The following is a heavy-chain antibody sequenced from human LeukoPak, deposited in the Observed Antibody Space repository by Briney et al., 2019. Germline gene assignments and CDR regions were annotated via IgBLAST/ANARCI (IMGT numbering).Heavy chain of an antibody. J-gene: IGHJ5*02. CDR2: ISAYNGNT. CDR1: GYTSTSYG. D-gene: IGHD6-13*01. CDR3: ARYTRYGIAAAGTRWFDP. V-gene: IGHV1-18*01. Sequence: GASVKVSCKASGYTSTSYGISWVRQAPGQGLEWMGWISAYNGNTNYAQKLQGRVTMTTDTSTSTAYMELRSLRSDDTAVYYCARYTRYGIAAAGTRWFDPWGQGTLVTVSS.